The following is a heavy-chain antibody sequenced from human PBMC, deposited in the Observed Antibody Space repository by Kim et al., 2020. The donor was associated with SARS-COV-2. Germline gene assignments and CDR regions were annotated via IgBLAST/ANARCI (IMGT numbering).Heavy chain of an antibody. CDR1: GFTFSASW. D-gene: IGHD6-19*01. Sequence: GGSLRLSCAASGFTFSASWMTWVRQSPGKGLDVVAYISEDGITKSYVDSVKGRFTISRDNAKKSLYLQMSSLRAEDSALYYCGRSTAGISWGQGALVIVSS. CDR3: GRSTAGIS. V-gene: IGHV3-7*01. CDR2: ISEDGITK. J-gene: IGHJ5*02.